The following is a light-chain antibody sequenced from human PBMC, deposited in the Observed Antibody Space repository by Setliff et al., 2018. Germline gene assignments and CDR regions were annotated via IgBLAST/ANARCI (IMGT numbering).Light chain of an antibody. CDR2: DVS. V-gene: IGLV2-14*03. Sequence: QSALTQPASVSGSPGQSITISCSGTSNDVGSYDFVSWYQQHPGKAPKLIIYDVSNRPPGVSDRFSGSKAGNTASLTISGLQAGDEADYYCSSYTSSSTYVFGTGTKV. CDR1: SNDVGSYDF. J-gene: IGLJ1*01. CDR3: SSYTSSSTYV.